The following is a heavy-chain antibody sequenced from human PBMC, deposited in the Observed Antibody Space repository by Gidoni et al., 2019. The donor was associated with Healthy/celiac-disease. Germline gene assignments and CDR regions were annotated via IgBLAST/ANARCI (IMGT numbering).Heavy chain of an antibody. J-gene: IGHJ6*02. CDR3: ARVRSGRQLALWGMDV. D-gene: IGHD6-6*01. Sequence: QVQLVQSGAEVKKPGASVKVSCKASGYTFTSYDINWVRQATGQGLEWMGWMNPNSGNTGYAQKFQGRVTMTRNTSISTAYMELSSLRSEDTAVYYCARVRSGRQLALWGMDVWGQGTTVTVSS. V-gene: IGHV1-8*01. CDR2: MNPNSGNT. CDR1: GYTFTSYD.